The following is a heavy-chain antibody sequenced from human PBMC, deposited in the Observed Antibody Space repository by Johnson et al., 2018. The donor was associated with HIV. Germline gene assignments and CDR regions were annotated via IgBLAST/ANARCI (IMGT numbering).Heavy chain of an antibody. V-gene: IGHV3-20*04. CDR3: ARDSYLNDDAFDI. CDR1: GLIFSRSW. CDR2: INWNGGST. Sequence: VQLVESGGGLVQPGGSLRLSCAASGLIFSRSWMHWVRQAPGKGLEWVSGINWNGGSTGYADSVKGRFTISRDNAKNSLYLQMNSLRAEDTALYYCARDSYLNDDAFDIWGQGTMVTGSS. D-gene: IGHD1-1*01. J-gene: IGHJ3*02.